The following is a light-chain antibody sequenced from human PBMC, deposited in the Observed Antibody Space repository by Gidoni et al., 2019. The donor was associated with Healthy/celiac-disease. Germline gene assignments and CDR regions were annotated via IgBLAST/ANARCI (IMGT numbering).Light chain of an antibody. CDR2: WAS. CDR3: QQYYSTPRT. Sequence: DIVMTHSPDSLAVSLGERATINCKSSQSVLYSPNNKNYLAWYQQKPGQPPKLLIYWASTRESGVPDRFSGSGSGTDFTLTISSLQAEDVAVYYCQQYYSTPRTFGQGTKLEIK. J-gene: IGKJ2*01. V-gene: IGKV4-1*01. CDR1: QSVLYSPNNKNY.